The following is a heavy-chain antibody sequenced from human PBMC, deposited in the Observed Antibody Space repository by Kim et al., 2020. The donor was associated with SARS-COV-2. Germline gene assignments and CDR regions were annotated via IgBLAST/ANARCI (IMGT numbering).Heavy chain of an antibody. CDR1: NGSISSGCYY. CDR3: AGFLGFCSSTTCSGHF. J-gene: IGHJ4*01. CDR2: IYHTGNT. V-gene: IGHV4-31*03. D-gene: IGHD2-2*01. Sequence: SETLSLTCSVSNGSISSGCYYWSWLRQHPDKGLQWIGHIYHTGNTYFNPSLKSGFFMSVDTSKNEFSLKLISVTAAATAVYFCAGFLGFCSSTTCSGHF.